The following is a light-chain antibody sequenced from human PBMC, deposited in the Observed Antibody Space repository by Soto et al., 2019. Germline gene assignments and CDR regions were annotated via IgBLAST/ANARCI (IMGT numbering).Light chain of an antibody. CDR1: QSISSY. J-gene: IGKJ1*01. CDR2: DAS. CDR3: QEYHTYTWT. Sequence: DIQMTQSPSSLSASVGDRVTITCLASQSISSYLNWYQQKPGRAPKLLIFDASTSHSGVPSRFSGSGSGTEFTLTISTMQPDDFATYYCQEYHTYTWTFGQGTKVDIK. V-gene: IGKV1-39*02.